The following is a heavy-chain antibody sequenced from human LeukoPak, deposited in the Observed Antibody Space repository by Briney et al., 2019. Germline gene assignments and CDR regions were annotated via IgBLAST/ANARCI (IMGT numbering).Heavy chain of an antibody. CDR2: ISYDGSNK. J-gene: IGHJ6*03. CDR3: ARHFLPLYYYYYMDV. CDR1: GFTFSSYG. D-gene: IGHD1-14*01. V-gene: IGHV3-30*03. Sequence: GRSLRLSCAASGFTFSSYGMHWVRQAPGKGLEWVAVISYDGSNKYYADSVKGRFTISRDNSKNTLYLQMNSLRAEDTAVYYCARHFLPLYYYYYMDVWGKGTTVTVSS.